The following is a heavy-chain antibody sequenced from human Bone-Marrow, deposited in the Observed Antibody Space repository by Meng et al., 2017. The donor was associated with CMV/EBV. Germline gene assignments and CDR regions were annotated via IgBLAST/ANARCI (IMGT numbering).Heavy chain of an antibody. CDR2: IRGSADSA. D-gene: IGHD7-27*01. CDR3: AKSRLGDY. CDR1: GFTFSSYA. V-gene: IGHV3-23*01. Sequence: SLRLSCTVSGFTFSSYAMTWVRQAPGKGLEWVSSIRGSADSAHYADSVKGRFTISRDNSKNTVYLQMNNLRAEETAIYYCAKSRLGDYWGQGTLVTVSS. J-gene: IGHJ4*02.